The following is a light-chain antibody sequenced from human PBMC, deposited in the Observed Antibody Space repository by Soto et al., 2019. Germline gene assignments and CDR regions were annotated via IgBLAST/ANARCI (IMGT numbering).Light chain of an antibody. CDR2: DAS. J-gene: IGKJ2*01. V-gene: IGKV1-33*01. Sequence: DVQMTQSPSSLSASVGDRVTITCQASQDITNCLNWYQQKPGKAPKLLIYDASNLETGVPSRFSGSGSGTELSITISRLHPEDLATYYCQQFDPLPYTFGPGTKLEIK. CDR3: QQFDPLPYT. CDR1: QDITNC.